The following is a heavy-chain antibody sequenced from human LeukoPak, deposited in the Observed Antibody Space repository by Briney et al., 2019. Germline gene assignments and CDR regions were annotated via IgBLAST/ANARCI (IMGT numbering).Heavy chain of an antibody. Sequence: ASVKVSCKASGYTFTSYYMHWVRQAPGQGLEWMGIINPSGGSTSYAQKFQGRVTMTRDMSTSTVYMELSSLRSEDTAVYYCASIGSSWYFDYWGQGTLVTVSS. CDR1: GYTFTSYY. J-gene: IGHJ4*02. D-gene: IGHD6-13*01. V-gene: IGHV1-46*01. CDR2: INPSGGST. CDR3: ASIGSSWYFDY.